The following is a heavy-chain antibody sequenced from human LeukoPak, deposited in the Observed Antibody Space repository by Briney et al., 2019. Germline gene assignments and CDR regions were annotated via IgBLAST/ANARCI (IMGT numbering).Heavy chain of an antibody. J-gene: IGHJ4*02. V-gene: IGHV4-59*01. CDR1: GGSLSNYY. Sequence: SETLSLTCSVSGGSLSNYYWNWIRQPPGKGLEWIGQIYYSGGTKYNPSLQSRVTISVDTSKTQFSLKLSSVTAADTAIYYCARLDCIVEGCYNHWGRGILVTVSS. CDR2: IYYSGGT. CDR3: ARLDCIVEGCYNH. D-gene: IGHD2-15*01.